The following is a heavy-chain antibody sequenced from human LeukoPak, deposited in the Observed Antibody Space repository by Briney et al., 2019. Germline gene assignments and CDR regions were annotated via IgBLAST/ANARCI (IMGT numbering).Heavy chain of an antibody. J-gene: IGHJ4*02. V-gene: IGHV1-2*04. D-gene: IGHD6-13*01. Sequence: ASVKVSCKASGYTFTGYYMHWVRQAPGQGLEWMGWINPNSGGTNYAQKFQGWVTMTRDTSISTAYMELSRLRSDDTAVYYSARGGLAAAGTFDYWGQGTLVTVSS. CDR3: ARGGLAAAGTFDY. CDR2: INPNSGGT. CDR1: GYTFTGYY.